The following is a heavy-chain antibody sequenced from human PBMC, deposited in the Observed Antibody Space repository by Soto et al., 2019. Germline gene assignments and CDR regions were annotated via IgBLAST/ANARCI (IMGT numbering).Heavy chain of an antibody. J-gene: IGHJ4*02. V-gene: IGHV2-5*02. CDR3: AHSPLVVISREYYFDY. D-gene: IGHD2-21*01. CDR2: IYWDDDK. CDR1: GFSLSTSGVG. Sequence: QITLKESGPPLVKPTQTLTLTCTFSGFSLSTSGVGVGWIRQPPGKALEWLALIYWDDDKRYSPSLKSRLTLTKDTSKNQVVLTMTNMDPVDTATYYCAHSPLVVISREYYFDYWGQGTLVTVSS.